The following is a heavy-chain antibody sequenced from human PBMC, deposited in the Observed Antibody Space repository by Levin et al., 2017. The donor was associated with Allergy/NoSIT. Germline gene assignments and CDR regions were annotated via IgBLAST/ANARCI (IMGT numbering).Heavy chain of an antibody. J-gene: IGHJ5*02. CDR3: ARRGPGNWFDP. CDR1: GGSISSYY. D-gene: IGHD3-10*01. CDR2: IYYSGST. V-gene: IGHV4-59*01. Sequence: SETLSLTCTVSGGSISSYYWSWIRQPPGKGLEWIGYIYYSGSTNYNPSLKSRVTISVDTSKNQFSLKLSSVTAADTAVYYCARRGPGNWFDPWGQGTLVTVSS.